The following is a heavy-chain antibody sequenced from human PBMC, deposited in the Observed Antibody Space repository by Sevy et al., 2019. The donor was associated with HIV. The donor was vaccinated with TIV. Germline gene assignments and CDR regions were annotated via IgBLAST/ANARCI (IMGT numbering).Heavy chain of an antibody. J-gene: IGHJ3*02. D-gene: IGHD4-17*01. CDR1: GFTPSTYG. V-gene: IGHV3-21*01. Sequence: GGSLRLSCAASGFTPSTYGMHWVRQAPGKGLEWVSSISSSSSYIYYGDSVKGRFTISRDNAKSSLFLQMNSLRAEDTAIYFCARVKDYGDYGAFDIWGQGTMVTVSS. CDR3: ARVKDYGDYGAFDI. CDR2: ISSSSSYI.